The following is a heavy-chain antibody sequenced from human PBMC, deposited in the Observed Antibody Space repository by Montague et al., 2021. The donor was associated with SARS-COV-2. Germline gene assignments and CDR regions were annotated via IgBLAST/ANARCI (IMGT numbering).Heavy chain of an antibody. V-gene: IGHV4-39*07. D-gene: IGHD6-6*01. CDR2: IYYGGTT. CDR1: GGSMMSPSFH. Sequence: SETLSLTSTVSGGSMMSPSFHWDWIRQAPGKGLEWIGSIYYGGTTYFNPSFRSRVTLSVDTPRSQFSLELSSVTAADTAIYYCARTPTRPLSLDSWGQGTLVTVSS. CDR3: ARTPTRPLSLDS. J-gene: IGHJ4*02.